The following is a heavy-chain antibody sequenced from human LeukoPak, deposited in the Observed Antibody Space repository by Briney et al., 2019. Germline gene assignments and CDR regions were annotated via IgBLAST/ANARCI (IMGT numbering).Heavy chain of an antibody. D-gene: IGHD3-3*01. V-gene: IGHV3-33*06. CDR3: AKAFLTYYDFWSGYYPDY. J-gene: IGHJ4*02. Sequence: GGSLRLSCAASGFTFSSYVMHWVRQAPGKGLEWVAVIWYDGSNKYYADSVKGRFTISRDNSKNTLYLQMNSLRAEDTAVYYCAKAFLTYYDFWSGYYPDYWGQGTLVTVSS. CDR1: GFTFSSYV. CDR2: IWYDGSNK.